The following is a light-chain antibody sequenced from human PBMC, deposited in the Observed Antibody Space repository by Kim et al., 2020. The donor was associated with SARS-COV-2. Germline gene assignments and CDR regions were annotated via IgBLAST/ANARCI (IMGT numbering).Light chain of an antibody. CDR3: QHYGDSLPIT. CDR1: QSVSSRY. CDR2: GAS. Sequence: PGARDTLSGRASQSVSSRYVFGYHQKPGEAPGLLIYGASTRAAGSPDRFSGSGSGTDFTLTISRLEPEDVAVYYCQHYGDSLPITFGQGTRLEIK. V-gene: IGKV3-20*01. J-gene: IGKJ5*01.